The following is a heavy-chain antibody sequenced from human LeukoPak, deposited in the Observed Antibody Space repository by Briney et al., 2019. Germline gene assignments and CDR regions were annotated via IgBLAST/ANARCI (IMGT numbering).Heavy chain of an antibody. V-gene: IGHV3-66*01. CDR2: MYSGGTT. CDR1: GFTVSSSY. CDR3: ARDRRDGYCLGH. J-gene: IGHJ4*02. Sequence: TGGSLRLSCTGPGFTVSSSYMSWVRQTPGKGLEWVSVMYSGGTTYYADSVKGRFTISRDSSKNTVNLQMNSLRAEDTAVYYCARDRRDGYCLGHWGQGTLVTVSS. D-gene: IGHD5-24*01.